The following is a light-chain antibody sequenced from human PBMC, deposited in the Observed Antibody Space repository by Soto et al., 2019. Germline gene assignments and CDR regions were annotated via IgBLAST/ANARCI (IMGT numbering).Light chain of an antibody. CDR2: TNN. J-gene: IGLJ2*01. CDR3: AAWDDSLNAVV. Sequence: QAVVTQPPSVSGTPGHKVSISCSGSTSNPGGNTVNWYQQLPGTAPKLLIYTNNQRPSGVPDRFSGSKSGTSASLAISGLRSEDEADFYCAAWDDSLNAVVFGGGTKLTVL. V-gene: IGLV1-44*01. CDR1: TSNPGGNT.